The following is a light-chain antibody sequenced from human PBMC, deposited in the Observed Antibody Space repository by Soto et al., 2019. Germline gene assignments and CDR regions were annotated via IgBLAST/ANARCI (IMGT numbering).Light chain of an antibody. V-gene: IGLV2-14*03. Sequence: QSALTQPASVSGSPGQSITISCTGTSSDVGGYDYVSWYQQHPGKAPKLMIYDVFHRPSGVSNRFSGSKSGNTASLTISGLQAEDEADYYCCSYTTSTIYVFGTGTKLTVL. CDR3: CSYTTSTIYV. CDR1: SSDVGGYDY. J-gene: IGLJ1*01. CDR2: DVF.